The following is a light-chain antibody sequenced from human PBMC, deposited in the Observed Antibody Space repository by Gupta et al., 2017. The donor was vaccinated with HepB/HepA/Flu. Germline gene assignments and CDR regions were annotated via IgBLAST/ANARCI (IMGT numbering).Light chain of an antibody. V-gene: IGLV2-14*03. J-gene: IGLJ3*02. Sequence: QSALTQPASVSGFAGQSITISCSGSSSDIGGFDAVSWYKHYPGKAPDLLLYSVSNRPSGVYYRFSGSKSGNTASLTISGLQPEEEAYYYCSSFRTGLTLVVFGGGTKLTVL. CDR2: SVS. CDR3: SSFRTGLTLVV. CDR1: SSDIGGFDA.